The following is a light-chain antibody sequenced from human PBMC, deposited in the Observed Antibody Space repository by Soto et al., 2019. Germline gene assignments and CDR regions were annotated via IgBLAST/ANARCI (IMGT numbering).Light chain of an antibody. J-gene: IGLJ2*01. CDR3: LSFDSSLSVV. Sequence: QSVLTQPPSVSGAPGQRVTISCTGSSSNIGAGYDVHWYQQPPGRAPKLLIYGNTNRPSGVPDRFSGSKSGTSASLAITGLQAEDEADYYCLSFDSSLSVVFGGGTQLTVL. CDR2: GNT. CDR1: SSNIGAGYD. V-gene: IGLV1-40*01.